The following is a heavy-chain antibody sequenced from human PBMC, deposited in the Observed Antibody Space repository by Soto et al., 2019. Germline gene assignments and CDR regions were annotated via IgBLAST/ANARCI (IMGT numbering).Heavy chain of an antibody. CDR2: IYPGDSDT. CDR1: GYSFTSYW. CDR3: CIAARPGDPYYYYGMDV. J-gene: IGHJ6*02. V-gene: IGHV5-51*01. Sequence: GESLKISCKGSGYSFTSYWIGWVRQMPGKGLEWMGIIYPGDSDTRYSPSFQGQVTISADKSISTAYLQWSSLKASDTAMYYCCIAARPGDPYYYYGMDVWGQGTTVTVSS. D-gene: IGHD6-6*01.